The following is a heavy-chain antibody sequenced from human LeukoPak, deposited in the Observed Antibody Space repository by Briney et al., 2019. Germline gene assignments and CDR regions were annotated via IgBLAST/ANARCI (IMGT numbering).Heavy chain of an antibody. J-gene: IGHJ3*02. D-gene: IGHD7-27*01. Sequence: SQTLSLTCTVSGDSISSGNYYWTWIRQPAGKGLEWIGRIYTSGNTNYNPSLKSQVTISMDTSKNQFSLNLNSVTAADTAVYYCARDRAGDSFDIWGQGTMVTVSS. CDR3: ARDRAGDSFDI. CDR2: IYTSGNT. V-gene: IGHV4-61*02. CDR1: GDSISSGNYY.